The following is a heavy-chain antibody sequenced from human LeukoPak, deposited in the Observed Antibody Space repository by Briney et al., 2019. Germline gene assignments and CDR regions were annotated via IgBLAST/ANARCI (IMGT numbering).Heavy chain of an antibody. Sequence: ASVKVSCKVSGYTLTGLSMHWVRQAPGKGLEWMGGFDPDDGKIIYAQKFQGRVTMTEDTSTDTAYMELSSLRSEDTAVYYCATGDVLRYLVWFSNWGQGTLVTVSS. CDR3: ATGDVLRYLVWFSN. D-gene: IGHD3-9*01. V-gene: IGHV1-24*01. CDR1: GYTLTGLS. J-gene: IGHJ4*02. CDR2: FDPDDGKI.